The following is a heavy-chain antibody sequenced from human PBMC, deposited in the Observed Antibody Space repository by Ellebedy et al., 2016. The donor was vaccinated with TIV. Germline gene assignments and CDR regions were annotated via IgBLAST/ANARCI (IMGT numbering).Heavy chain of an antibody. CDR1: GGSIKSDPYY. CDR3: ARILPVSYSTAFDI. D-gene: IGHD6-13*01. J-gene: IGHJ3*02. CDR2: IYSSGLN. V-gene: IGHV4-39*07. Sequence: MPSETLSLTCTVSGGSIKSDPYYRGWIRQPQGKGLEWIGSIYSSGLNFSSPSLKSRVTISVDTSTNQFSLNLSSVTAADTAVYFCARILPVSYSTAFDIWGPGTMVTISS.